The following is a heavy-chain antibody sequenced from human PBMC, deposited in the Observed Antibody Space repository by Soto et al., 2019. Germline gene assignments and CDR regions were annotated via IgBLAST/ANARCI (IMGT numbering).Heavy chain of an antibody. D-gene: IGHD3-10*01. CDR2: ISYDGSNK. Sequence: QVQLVESGGGVVQPGRSLRLSCAASGFTFSSYGMHWVRQAPGKGLEWAAVISYDGSNKYYADSVKGRFTISRDNSKNTLYLQMNSLRAEDTAVYYCAKDATNVLLWFWESSAYGMDVWGQGATVTVSS. CDR3: AKDATNVLLWFWESSAYGMDV. V-gene: IGHV3-30*18. J-gene: IGHJ6*02. CDR1: GFTFSSYG.